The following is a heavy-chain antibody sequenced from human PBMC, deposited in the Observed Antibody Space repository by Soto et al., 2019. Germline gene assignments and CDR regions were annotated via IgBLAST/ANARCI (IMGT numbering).Heavy chain of an antibody. D-gene: IGHD4-4*01. V-gene: IGHV3-15*01. CDR2: IKSKTDGGTT. Sequence: GGSLRLSCAASGFTFSNAWMSWVRQAPGKGLEWVGRIKSKTDGGTTDYAAPVKGRFTISRDDSKNTLYLQMNSLKTEDTAVYYCTTDSNYGRRGSTRTPYYMDVWGKGTTVTVSS. CDR1: GFTFSNAW. CDR3: TTDSNYGRRGSTRTPYYMDV. J-gene: IGHJ6*03.